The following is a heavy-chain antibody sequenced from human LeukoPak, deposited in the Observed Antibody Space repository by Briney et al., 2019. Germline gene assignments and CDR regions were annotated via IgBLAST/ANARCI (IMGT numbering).Heavy chain of an antibody. J-gene: IGHJ4*02. CDR1: GFTFDDYA. D-gene: IGHD6-19*01. CDR2: ISWNSGSI. V-gene: IGHV3-9*01. CDR3: AKAYSSGWFSGGYFDY. Sequence: GRSLRLSCAASGFTFDDYAMHWVRQAPGNGLEWVSGISWNSGSIGYADSVKGRFTISRDNAKNSLYLQMNSLRAEDTALYYCAKAYSSGWFSGGYFDYWGQGTLVTVSS.